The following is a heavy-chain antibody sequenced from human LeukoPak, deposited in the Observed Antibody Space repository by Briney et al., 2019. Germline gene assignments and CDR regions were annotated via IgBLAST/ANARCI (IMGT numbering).Heavy chain of an antibody. J-gene: IGHJ4*02. CDR2: INHSGST. CDR1: GGSFSGYY. CDR3: ARRDIANRY. Sequence: SETLSLTCAVHGGSFSGYYWSWIRQPPGKGLEWIGEINHSGSTNYNPSLKSRVTISVDTSKNQFSLKLSSVTAADTAVYYCARRDIANRYWGQGTLVTVSS. D-gene: IGHD2-15*01. V-gene: IGHV4-34*01.